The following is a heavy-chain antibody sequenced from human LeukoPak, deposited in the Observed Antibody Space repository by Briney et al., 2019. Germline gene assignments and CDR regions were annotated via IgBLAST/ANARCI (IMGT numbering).Heavy chain of an antibody. CDR3: ARSPYNWNYGLDY. CDR1: GYTFTGYY. CDR2: INPNSGDT. D-gene: IGHD1-7*01. V-gene: IGHV1-2*02. J-gene: IGHJ4*02. Sequence: ASVKVSCKASGYTFTGYYIHWVRQAPGQGLEWMGWINPNSGDTNYAQKFQGEVTMTRDTSISTAYMELSRLRSDDTAVYYCARSPYNWNYGLDYWGQGTLVTVSS.